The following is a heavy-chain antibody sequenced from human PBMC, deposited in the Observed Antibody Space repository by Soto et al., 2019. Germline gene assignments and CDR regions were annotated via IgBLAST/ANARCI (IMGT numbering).Heavy chain of an antibody. Sequence: ASVKVSCKASGYTFTGYYMHWVRQAPGQGLEWMGWINPNSGGTNYAQKFQGRVTMTRDTSISTAYMELSRLRSDDTAVYYCASHNCSSTSCYKALDPWGQGSQVTVS. CDR2: INPNSGGT. CDR1: GYTFTGYY. CDR3: ASHNCSSTSCYKALDP. J-gene: IGHJ5*02. D-gene: IGHD2-2*02. V-gene: IGHV1-2*02.